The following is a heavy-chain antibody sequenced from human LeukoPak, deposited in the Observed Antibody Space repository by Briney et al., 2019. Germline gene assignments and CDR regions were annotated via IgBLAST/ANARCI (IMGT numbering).Heavy chain of an antibody. V-gene: IGHV4-34*01. CDR1: GGSFNGYY. CDR2: INHSGST. CDR3: ARDQTGDY. Sequence: SETLSLTCAVYGGSFNGYYWSWIRQPPGKGLEWIGEINHSGSTNYNPSLKSRVTISVDTSKNQFSLKLSSVTAADTAVYYCARDQTGDYWGQGTLVTVSS. J-gene: IGHJ4*02.